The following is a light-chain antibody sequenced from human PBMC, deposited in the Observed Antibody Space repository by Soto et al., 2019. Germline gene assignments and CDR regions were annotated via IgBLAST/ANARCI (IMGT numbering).Light chain of an antibody. V-gene: IGKV2-30*02. CDR3: MQGTHWPWT. CDR2: KVS. Sequence: DVVMTQSPLSLPVTLGQPASISCRSSQSLIHSDGDTYLNWFQQRPGQSPRRLIYKVSDRDSGVPDRFSGSWSGTDFTLKISRVNAEDVGVYYCMQGTHWPWTFGQGTEVEIK. J-gene: IGKJ1*01. CDR1: QSLIHSDGDTY.